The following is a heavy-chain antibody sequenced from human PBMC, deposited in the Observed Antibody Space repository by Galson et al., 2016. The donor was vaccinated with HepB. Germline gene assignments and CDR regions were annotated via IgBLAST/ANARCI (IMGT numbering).Heavy chain of an antibody. J-gene: IGHJ4*02. V-gene: IGHV3-23*01. CDR1: IVTFNRYA. D-gene: IGHD3-3*01. CDR3: ATLPRYYDFWKGRFDY. CDR2: ISETGGTT. Sequence: SLRLSCAASIVTFNRYAMNWVRQSPGKGLEWVAGISETGGTTYYAASVKGRFTISRDNSKNMLYLEINSLRVEDTAVYYCATLPRYYDFWKGRFDYWGQGTPVTVSS.